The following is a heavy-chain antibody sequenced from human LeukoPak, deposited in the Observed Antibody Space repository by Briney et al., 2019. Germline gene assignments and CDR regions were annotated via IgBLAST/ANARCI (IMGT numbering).Heavy chain of an antibody. Sequence: SVKVSCKASGGTFSSYAISWVRQAPGQGLEWMGRIIPILGIANYAQKFQGRVTITADKSTSTAYMELSSPRSEDTAVYYCARSVTGRAFDIWGQGTMVTVSS. CDR1: GGTFSSYA. D-gene: IGHD1-14*01. V-gene: IGHV1-69*04. CDR2: IIPILGIA. J-gene: IGHJ3*02. CDR3: ARSVTGRAFDI.